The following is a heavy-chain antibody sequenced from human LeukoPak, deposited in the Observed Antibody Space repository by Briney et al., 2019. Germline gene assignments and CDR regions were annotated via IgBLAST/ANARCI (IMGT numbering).Heavy chain of an antibody. CDR3: AGLVGRYSSGLYYYYFDY. J-gene: IGHJ4*02. V-gene: IGHV4-39*07. CDR1: GGSISSGDYY. Sequence: SETLSLTCTVSGGSISSGDYYWSWIRQPPGKGLEWIGEMYLSGTTHSNPSVKSRVTISIDKSKNQFFLNLSSVTAADTAVYYCAGLVGRYSSGLYYYYFDYWGQGTLVTVSS. D-gene: IGHD3-22*01. CDR2: MYLSGTT.